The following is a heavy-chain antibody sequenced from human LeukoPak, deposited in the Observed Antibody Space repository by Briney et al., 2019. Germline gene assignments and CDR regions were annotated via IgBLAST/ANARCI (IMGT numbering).Heavy chain of an antibody. V-gene: IGHV4-39*07. CDR1: GGSISSSSYY. Sequence: SETLSLTCTVSGGSISSSSYYWGWIRQPPGKGLEWIGSIYYSGSTYYNPSLKSRVTISVDTSKNQFSLKLSSVTAADTAVYYCARLRSQWLVRPDIWGQGTMVTVSS. CDR2: IYYSGST. CDR3: ARLRSQWLVRPDI. D-gene: IGHD6-19*01. J-gene: IGHJ3*02.